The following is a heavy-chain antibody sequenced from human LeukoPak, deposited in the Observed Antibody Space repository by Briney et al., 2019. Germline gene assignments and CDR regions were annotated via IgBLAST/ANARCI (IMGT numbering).Heavy chain of an antibody. CDR2: INHSGST. CDR1: GGSFSGYY. J-gene: IGHJ4*02. V-gene: IGHV4-34*01. D-gene: IGHD3-10*01. CDR3: AGMYYYGSEY. Sequence: SETLSLTCAVYGGSFSGYYWSWIRQPPGKGLEWIGEINHSGSTNYNPSLKSRVTISVDTSKNQFSLKLSSVTAADTAVYYCAGMYYYGSEYWGQGTLVTVSS.